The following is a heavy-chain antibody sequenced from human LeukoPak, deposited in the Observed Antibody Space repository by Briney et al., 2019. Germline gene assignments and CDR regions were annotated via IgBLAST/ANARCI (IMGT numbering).Heavy chain of an antibody. CDR1: GFTFSSYA. CDR2: ISSSADTT. CDR3: AKEERVAAGTGDYLGY. J-gene: IGHJ4*02. V-gene: IGHV3-23*01. D-gene: IGHD6-13*01. Sequence: PGGSLRLSCAASGFTFSSYAMSWVRQAPGKGLEGVSGISSSADTTKYADSVKGRFTISRDNSKNMLYLQMNSLRADDTAIYYCAKEERVAAGTGDYLGYWGQGTLVTVSS.